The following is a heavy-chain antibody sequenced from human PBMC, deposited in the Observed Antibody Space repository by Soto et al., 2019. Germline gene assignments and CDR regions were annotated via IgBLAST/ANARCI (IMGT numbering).Heavy chain of an antibody. Sequence: HPGGSLRLSCAASGFTFSSYAMSWVRQVPGKGLEWVSAISGSGGSTYYADSVKGRFTISRDNSKNTLYLQMNSLRAEDTAVYYCAKDLEGTNWYFDLWGRGTLVTVSS. J-gene: IGHJ2*01. CDR2: ISGSGGST. V-gene: IGHV3-23*01. CDR3: AKDLEGTNWYFDL. CDR1: GFTFSSYA. D-gene: IGHD1-1*01.